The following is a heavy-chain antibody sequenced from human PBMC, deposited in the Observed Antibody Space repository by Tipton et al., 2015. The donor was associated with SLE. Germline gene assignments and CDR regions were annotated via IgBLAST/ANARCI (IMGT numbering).Heavy chain of an antibody. Sequence: TLSLTCTVFGGSISSYYWRWFRQPAGGGLEWIGRIYTNENTNYNPSLKRRVTMSVDTSKNHFSLKLISVTAADTAVYYCAREFLNPVTTVHYYSDLWGRGTLVTVSS. V-gene: IGHV4-4*07. CDR3: AREFLNPVTTVHYYSDL. CDR2: IYTNENT. J-gene: IGHJ2*01. CDR1: GGSISSYY. D-gene: IGHD4-11*01.